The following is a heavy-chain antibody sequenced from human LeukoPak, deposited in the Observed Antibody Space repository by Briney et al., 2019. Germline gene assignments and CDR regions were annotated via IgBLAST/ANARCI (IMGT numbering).Heavy chain of an antibody. CDR3: ARRVGVVAATGLGY. V-gene: IGHV5-10-1*01. Sequence: NPGESLKISCKGSGYCFTSYWISWVRQMPGKGLEWMGRIDPSDSYTNYSPSFQGHVTISADKSISTAYLQWSSLKASDTAMYYCARRVGVVAATGLGYWGQGTLVTVSS. D-gene: IGHD2-15*01. CDR2: IDPSDSYT. J-gene: IGHJ4*02. CDR1: GYCFTSYW.